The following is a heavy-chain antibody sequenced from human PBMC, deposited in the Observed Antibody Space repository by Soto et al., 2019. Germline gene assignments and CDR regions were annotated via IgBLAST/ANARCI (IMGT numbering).Heavy chain of an antibody. Sequence: EVQLVESGGGLVHPGGSLKLSCAVSGFTFSGSVMHWVRQAPGKGLEWLGRIRSRDSDYATSYAESVKGRVTISRDDSKNTAYLQVTSLKIEDTALYYCTTYGNSSKGFDYWGQGNLVTVSS. CDR1: GFTFSGSV. CDR3: TTYGNSSKGFDY. D-gene: IGHD6-6*01. CDR2: IRSRDSDYAT. J-gene: IGHJ4*02. V-gene: IGHV3-73*01.